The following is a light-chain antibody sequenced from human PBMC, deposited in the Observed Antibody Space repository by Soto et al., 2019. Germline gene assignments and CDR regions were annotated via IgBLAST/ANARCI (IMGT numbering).Light chain of an antibody. V-gene: IGLV2-8*01. CDR3: SSYAGSNNYVV. Sequence: QSVLTQPPSASGSPGQSVTISCTGTSSDVGGYNYVSWYQQHPGKAPKFMIYEVSKQPSGVPDRFSGSKSGNTASLTVSGLQAEDEADYYCSSYAGSNNYVVFGGGTKVTVL. CDR1: SSDVGGYNY. J-gene: IGLJ2*01. CDR2: EVS.